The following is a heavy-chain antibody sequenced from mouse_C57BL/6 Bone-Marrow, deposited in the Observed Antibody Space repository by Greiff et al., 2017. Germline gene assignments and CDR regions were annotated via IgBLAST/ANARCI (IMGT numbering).Heavy chain of an antibody. J-gene: IGHJ4*01. CDR2: ISNLAYSI. V-gene: IGHV5-15*01. Sequence: EVKLMESGGGLVQPGGSLKLSCAASGFTFSDYGMAWVRQAPRKGPEWVAFISNLAYSIYYADTVTGRFTISRENAKNTLYLEMSSLRSEDTAMYYCARLEVYAMDYWGQGTSVTVSS. CDR1: GFTFSDYG. CDR3: ARLEVYAMDY.